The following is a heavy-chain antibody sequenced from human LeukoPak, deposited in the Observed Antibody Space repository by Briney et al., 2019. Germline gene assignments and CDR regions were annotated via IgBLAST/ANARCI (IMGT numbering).Heavy chain of an antibody. J-gene: IGHJ4*02. V-gene: IGHV3-30*03. Sequence: GGSLRLSCAASGFTFSSYGMHWVRQAPGKGLEWVAVISYDRSNKYYADSVKGRFTISRDNSKNTLYLQMNSLRAEDTAVYYCARGGYSGYDSQPPPIKWGQGTLVTVSS. CDR1: GFTFSSYG. CDR3: ARGGYSGYDSQPPPIK. CDR2: ISYDRSNK. D-gene: IGHD5-12*01.